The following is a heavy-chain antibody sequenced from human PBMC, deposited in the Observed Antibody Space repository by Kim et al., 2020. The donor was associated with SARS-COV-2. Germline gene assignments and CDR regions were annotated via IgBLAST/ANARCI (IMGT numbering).Heavy chain of an antibody. CDR3: ARKVAVAGAFDY. D-gene: IGHD6-19*01. V-gene: IGHV1-18*01. J-gene: IGHJ4*02. Sequence: NCARKLQGRVTMTTDTSTSTAYMELRSLRSDDTAVYYCARKVAVAGAFDYWGQGTLVTVSS.